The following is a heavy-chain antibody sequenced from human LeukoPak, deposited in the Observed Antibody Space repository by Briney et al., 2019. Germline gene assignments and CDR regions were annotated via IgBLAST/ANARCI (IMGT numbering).Heavy chain of an antibody. J-gene: IGHJ2*01. D-gene: IGHD2-15*01. CDR2: INWNGGST. V-gene: IGHV3-43*01. CDR3: AKQPAASAHEAGGSFWYFDL. CDR1: GFTFDDHT. Sequence: GGSLRLSCAASGFTFDDHTMHWVRQAPGKGLEWVSLINWNGGSTYYADSVKGRFTISRDNSKNTLYLQMNSLRVEDTAVYYCAKQPAASAHEAGGSFWYFDLWGRGTLVTVSS.